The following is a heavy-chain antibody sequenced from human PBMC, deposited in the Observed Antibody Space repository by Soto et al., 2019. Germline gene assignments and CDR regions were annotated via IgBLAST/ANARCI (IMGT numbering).Heavy chain of an antibody. Sequence: VQLVESGGGVVQPGRSLRLSCAASGFTFSDYAMHWVRRAPGRGLGWGAVVSHDGRNTNYAASLKARFTIARDISKNTVSVEMNSLRAEDTAVYYCAKGGRQWLVTTDFNYWGQGALVTVSS. CDR1: GFTFSDYA. V-gene: IGHV3-30*18. J-gene: IGHJ4*02. CDR2: VSHDGRNT. CDR3: AKGGRQWLVTTDFNY. D-gene: IGHD6-19*01.